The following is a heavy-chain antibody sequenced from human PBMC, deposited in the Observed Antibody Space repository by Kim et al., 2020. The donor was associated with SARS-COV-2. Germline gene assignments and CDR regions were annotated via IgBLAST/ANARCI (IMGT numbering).Heavy chain of an antibody. J-gene: IGHJ4*02. CDR3: AREQYYDSSGYAY. D-gene: IGHD3-22*01. V-gene: IGHV3-53*01. Sequence: YADAVKSRYTISRDNSKNTLYLQMNSLRAEDTAVYYCAREQYYDSSGYAYWGQGTLVTVSS.